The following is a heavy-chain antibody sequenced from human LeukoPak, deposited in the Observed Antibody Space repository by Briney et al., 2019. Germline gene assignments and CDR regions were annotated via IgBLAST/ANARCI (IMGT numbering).Heavy chain of an antibody. Sequence: SQTLSLXCTVSGGSISSGSYYWSWIRQPAGKGLEWIGRIYTSGITNYNPSLKSRVTISVDTSKNQFSLKLSSVTAADTAVYYCARIRYFDWLSRFDDAFDIWGPGTMVTVSS. J-gene: IGHJ3*02. CDR3: ARIRYFDWLSRFDDAFDI. CDR2: IYTSGIT. V-gene: IGHV4-61*02. D-gene: IGHD3-9*01. CDR1: GGSISSGSYY.